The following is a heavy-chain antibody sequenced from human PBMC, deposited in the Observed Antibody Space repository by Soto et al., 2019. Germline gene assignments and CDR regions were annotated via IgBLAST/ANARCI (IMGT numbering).Heavy chain of an antibody. D-gene: IGHD5-18*01. CDR3: ARDERDTAMAI. CDR1: GGTIRSWY. J-gene: IGHJ4*02. Sequence: PSETLSLTCTVSGGTIRSWYLSWIRQPPGKGLEWIGYIYYSGSTNCNPSLKSRVTISVDTSKKQFSLKLSSVTAADTAVYYCARDERDTAMAIWGQGNLVTVSS. CDR2: IYYSGST. V-gene: IGHV4-59*01.